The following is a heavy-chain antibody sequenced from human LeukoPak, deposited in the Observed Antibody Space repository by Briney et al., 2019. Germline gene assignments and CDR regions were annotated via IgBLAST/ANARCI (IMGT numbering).Heavy chain of an antibody. CDR1: GYSSTNYW. Sequence: GESLNTSCESSGYSSTNYWIGRWRQMPGKGLEWMGIIYPGDSDTRYSPSFQGQVTISADQSINTAYLHWSSLKASDTAIYYRSRRCSGYGYFQYWRQGTLVTVSS. D-gene: IGHD5-12*01. V-gene: IGHV5-51*01. J-gene: IGHJ4*02. CDR3: SRRCSGYGYFQY. CDR2: IYPGDSDT.